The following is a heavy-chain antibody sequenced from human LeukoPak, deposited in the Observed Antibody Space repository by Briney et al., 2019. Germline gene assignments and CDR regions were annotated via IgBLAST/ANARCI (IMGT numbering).Heavy chain of an antibody. CDR1: GGSISSYY. Sequence: SETLSLTCTASGGSISSYYWSWIRQPPGKGLEWIGYIYDSGTTNYNPSLKSRVTVSVDTSKNQFSLKLSSVTAADTAMYYCARDPGGYFFDYWGQGTLVTVSS. CDR2: IYDSGTT. D-gene: IGHD3-10*01. J-gene: IGHJ4*02. V-gene: IGHV4-59*01. CDR3: ARDPGGYFFDY.